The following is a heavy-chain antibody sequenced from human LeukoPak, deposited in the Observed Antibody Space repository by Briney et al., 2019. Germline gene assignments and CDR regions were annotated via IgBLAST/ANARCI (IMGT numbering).Heavy chain of an antibody. CDR2: IYPDASRA. Sequence: GESLKISWKGIGYSFATYWIGWVRQLPGKGMEWMGVIYPDASRARSNPSFEDQVTISVDKPTDTAYMQWVSLKASDSAMYYCACRALPTTWSYPWGQGTLVTVSS. D-gene: IGHD1-14*01. V-gene: IGHV5-51*04. CDR1: GYSFATYW. CDR3: ACRALPTTWSYP. J-gene: IGHJ5*02.